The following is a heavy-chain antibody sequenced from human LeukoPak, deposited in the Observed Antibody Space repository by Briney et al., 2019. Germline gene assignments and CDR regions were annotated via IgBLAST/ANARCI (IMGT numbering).Heavy chain of an antibody. CDR1: GFTFDDYG. CDR3: ARDRYTAYYYDSSGYYLDY. J-gene: IGHJ4*02. Sequence: GGYLRLSCAASGFTFDDYGMSWVRQAPGKGLEWVSGINWNGGSTGYADSVKGRFTISRDNAKNSLYLQMNSLRAEDTALYYCARDRYTAYYYDSSGYYLDYWGQGTLVTVSS. V-gene: IGHV3-20*04. D-gene: IGHD3-22*01. CDR2: INWNGGST.